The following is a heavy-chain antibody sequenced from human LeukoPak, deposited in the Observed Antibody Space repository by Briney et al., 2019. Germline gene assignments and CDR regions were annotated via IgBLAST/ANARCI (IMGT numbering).Heavy chain of an antibody. CDR1: GFTFSSYS. CDR3: ASTAVASNWFDP. J-gene: IGHJ5*02. V-gene: IGHV3-21*01. D-gene: IGHD2-2*01. Sequence: PGGSLRLSCAASGFTFSSYSMNWVRQAPGKGLAWVSSISSSSSYIYYADSVKGRFTIPRDNAKNSLYLQMNSLRAEDTAVYYCASTAVASNWFDPWGQGTMVTVAS. CDR2: ISSSSSYI.